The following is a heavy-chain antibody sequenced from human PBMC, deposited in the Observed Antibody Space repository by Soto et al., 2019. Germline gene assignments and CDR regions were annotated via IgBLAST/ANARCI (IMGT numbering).Heavy chain of an antibody. CDR1: GGSISSGGYY. J-gene: IGHJ6*02. V-gene: IGHV4-31*03. Sequence: QVQLQESGPGLVKPSQTLSLTCTVSGGSISSGGYYWSWIRQHPGKGLEWIGYIYYSGSTYYNPSLKSRVTISVDTSKHQFSLKLSSVTAADTAVYYCARVRDYGENYYGMDVWGQGTTVTVSS. CDR2: IYYSGST. CDR3: ARVRDYGENYYGMDV. D-gene: IGHD4-17*01.